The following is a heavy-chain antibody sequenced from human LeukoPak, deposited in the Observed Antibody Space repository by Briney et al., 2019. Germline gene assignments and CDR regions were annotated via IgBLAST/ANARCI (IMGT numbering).Heavy chain of an antibody. CDR1: GGTFSSYA. CDR2: IIPIFGTA. D-gene: IGHD3-9*01. V-gene: IGHV1-69*05. CDR3: ARPTLTGLLMDV. J-gene: IGHJ6*04. Sequence: ASVKVSCKASGGTFSSYAISWVRQAPGQGLEWMGGIIPIFGTANYAQKLQGRVTMTTDTSTSTAYMELRSLRSDDTAVYYCARPTLTGLLMDVWGKGTTVTVSS.